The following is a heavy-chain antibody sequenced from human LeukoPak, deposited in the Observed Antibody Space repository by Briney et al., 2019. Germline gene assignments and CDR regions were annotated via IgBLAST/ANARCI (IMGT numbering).Heavy chain of an antibody. CDR2: IYHSGST. D-gene: IGHD5-18*01. Sequence: PSETLSLTCAVSGYSISSGYDWGWIRQPPGKGLEWIGSIYHSGSTYYNPSLKSRVTISVDTSKNQFSLKLSSVTAADTAVYYCARYSYGLFDYWGQGTLVTVSS. V-gene: IGHV4-38-2*01. CDR1: GYSISSGYD. J-gene: IGHJ4*02. CDR3: ARYSYGLFDY.